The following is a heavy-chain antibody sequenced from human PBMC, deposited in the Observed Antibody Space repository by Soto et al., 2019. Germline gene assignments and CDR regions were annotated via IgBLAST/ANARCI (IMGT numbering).Heavy chain of an antibody. D-gene: IGHD6-25*01. V-gene: IGHV4-4*02. CDR3: ERDTARVAAKSMVDY. CDR1: GASISSSNW. CDR2: IYHSGST. Sequence: ETLSLTGSVPGASISSSNWWGWVRQPPGKGLEWIGEIYHSGSTNYNPSLKSRVTISVDKSKNQFSLKLSSVTAADTAVYYCERDTARVAAKSMVDYWGQGTLVTVYS. J-gene: IGHJ4*02.